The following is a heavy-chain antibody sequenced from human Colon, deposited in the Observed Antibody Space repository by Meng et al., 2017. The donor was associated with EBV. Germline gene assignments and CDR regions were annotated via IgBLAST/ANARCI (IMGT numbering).Heavy chain of an antibody. CDR3: ASSDCSGGTCYLDC. D-gene: IGHD2-15*01. J-gene: IGHJ4*02. CDR2: INHVGST. V-gene: IGHV4-34*02. CDR1: GGSFSDSY. Sequence: QVQLRQWVAGLLKPSETLSLTCTVYGGSFSDSYWTWIRQPPGKGLEWIGEINHVGSTTYNPSLKSRVTISVDTSKNQFSLKLSSVTAADAAVYYCASSDCSGGTCYLDCWGQGTLVTVSS.